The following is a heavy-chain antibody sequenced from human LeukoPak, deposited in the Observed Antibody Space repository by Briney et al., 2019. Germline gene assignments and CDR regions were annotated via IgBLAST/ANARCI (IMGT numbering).Heavy chain of an antibody. CDR3: ARLLGYCSSTNCYWGAFDV. Sequence: SETLSLTCTVSGGSISSSSYYWGWIRQPPGKGLEWIGRIYYSGSTYYNPSLKSRVTISVDTSKNQFSLKLSSVTAADTAVYSCARLLGYCSSTNCYWGAFDVWGQGTMVTVSS. V-gene: IGHV4-39*01. D-gene: IGHD2-2*01. CDR2: IYYSGST. CDR1: GGSISSSSYY. J-gene: IGHJ3*01.